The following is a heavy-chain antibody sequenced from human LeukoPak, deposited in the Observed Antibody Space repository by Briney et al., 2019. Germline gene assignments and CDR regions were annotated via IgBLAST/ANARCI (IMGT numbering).Heavy chain of an antibody. J-gene: IGHJ6*02. CDR1: GYTFPTYY. D-gene: IGHD1-1*01. CDR2: INPSGGST. CDR3: ASPGVPTAVTPYYYYYGMDV. V-gene: IGHV1-46*01. Sequence: ASVKVSCKASGYTFPTYYMHWVRQAPGQGLEWMGIINPSGGSTTYAQNFQGRVTMTRDTSTNTVYMELSSLRSEDTAVYYCASPGVPTAVTPYYYYYGMDVWGQGTTVTVSS.